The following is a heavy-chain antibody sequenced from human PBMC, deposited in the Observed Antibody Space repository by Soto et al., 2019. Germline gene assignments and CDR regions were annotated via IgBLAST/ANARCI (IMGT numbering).Heavy chain of an antibody. CDR2: IIPIFGTA. D-gene: IGHD1-26*01. CDR1: GGTFSSYA. J-gene: IGHJ4*02. CDR3: ARDRSYAYSGSYYFDY. V-gene: IGHV1-69*12. Sequence: QVQLVQSGAEVKKPGSSVKVSCKASGGTFSSYAISWVRQAPGQGLEWMGGIIPIFGTANYAQKFQGRVTITADESTSTAYMEVSRLRSEDKAVYYCARDRSYAYSGSYYFDYWGQGTLVTVSS.